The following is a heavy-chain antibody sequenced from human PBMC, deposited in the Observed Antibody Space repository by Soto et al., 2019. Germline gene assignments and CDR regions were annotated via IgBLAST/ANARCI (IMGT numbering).Heavy chain of an antibody. CDR1: GFTFSSYS. CDR3: ARGGGDYGYFDY. J-gene: IGHJ4*02. CDR2: ISRSSSNI. D-gene: IGHD4-17*01. V-gene: IGHV3-48*01. Sequence: EVQLVESGGGLVQPGGSLRLSCAASGFTFSSYSMNWVRQAPGKGLEWVSYISRSSSNIFYEDSVKGRFTISRDNAKNSLYLQMNSLRAEDTAVYYCARGGGDYGYFDYWGQGTLVTVST.